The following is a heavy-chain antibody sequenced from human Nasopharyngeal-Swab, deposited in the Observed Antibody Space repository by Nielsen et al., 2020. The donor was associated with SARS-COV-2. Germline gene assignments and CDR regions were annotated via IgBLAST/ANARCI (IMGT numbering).Heavy chain of an antibody. CDR3: VRSNDYGAHFDY. J-gene: IGHJ4*02. CDR1: GYSFDTCW. CDR2: IYPGDSDT. D-gene: IGHD4/OR15-4a*01. Sequence: GESLKISCRASGYSFDTCWIGWVRQMPGKGLEWMGIIYPGDSDTRYSPSFQGQVTISADKSITTAYLQWRRLKASDTAMYFCVRSNDYGAHFDYWGQGTLVAVAA. V-gene: IGHV5-51*01.